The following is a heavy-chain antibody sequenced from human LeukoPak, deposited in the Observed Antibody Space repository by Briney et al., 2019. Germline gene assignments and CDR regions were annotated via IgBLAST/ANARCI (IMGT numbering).Heavy chain of an antibody. V-gene: IGHV4-59*01. CDR3: ARGVTIYDSWSGYFSPRFDY. CDR1: GGSISSYY. D-gene: IGHD3-3*01. Sequence: SETLSLTCTVSGGSISSYYWSWIRQPPGKGLEWIGYIYYSGSTNYNPSLKSRVTISVDTSKNQFSLKLSSVTAADTAVYYCARGVTIYDSWSGYFSPRFDYWGQGTLVTVSS. J-gene: IGHJ4*02. CDR2: IYYSGST.